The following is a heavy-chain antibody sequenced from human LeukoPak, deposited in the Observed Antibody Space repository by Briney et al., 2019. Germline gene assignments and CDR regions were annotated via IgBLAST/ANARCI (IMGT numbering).Heavy chain of an antibody. J-gene: IGHJ4*02. CDR3: ARHFLGSRAYSPAGH. V-gene: IGHV4-39*01. CDR1: GGSISSSSYY. Sequence: TTSETLSLTCTVSGGSISSSSYYWGWIRQPPGKGLEWIGSISFSGTTYYNPSLKSRVTISVDTSKNQFSLRLNSVTAADTALFYCARHFLGSRAYSPAGHWGQGTLVTVSS. CDR2: ISFSGTT. D-gene: IGHD2-15*01.